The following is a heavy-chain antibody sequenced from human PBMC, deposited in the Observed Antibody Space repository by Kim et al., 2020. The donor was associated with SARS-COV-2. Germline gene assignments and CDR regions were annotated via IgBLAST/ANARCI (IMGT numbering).Heavy chain of an antibody. CDR1: GFTFTDYF. J-gene: IGHJ4*03. V-gene: IGHV3-11*06. D-gene: IGHD3-3*01. CDR2: ISSRSAYT. CDR3: ARALWSGDHTCYFDY. Sequence: GGSLRLSCAASGFTFTDYFMGWIRQAPGKGLEWISYISSRSAYTRYADSVKGRFTISRDNAKKSVSLEMSSLRADDTAVYYCARALWSGDHTCYFDYWG.